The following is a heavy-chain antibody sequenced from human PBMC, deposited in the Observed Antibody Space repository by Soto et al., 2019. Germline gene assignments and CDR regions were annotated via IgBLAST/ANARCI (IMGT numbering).Heavy chain of an antibody. CDR3: AREGSYSAYNFAHGIQLWSFDF. Sequence: WETLSLTCTVSGGSINTFYWSWVRQPAGKGLEWIGRIFSSGSTSFNPSLESRVAMSVDTSKNHFSLNLSSVTAADMAVYYCAREGSYSAYNFAHGIQLWSFDFWGQGALVTVSS. D-gene: IGHD5-12*01. J-gene: IGHJ4*02. V-gene: IGHV4-4*07. CDR1: GGSINTFY. CDR2: IFSSGST.